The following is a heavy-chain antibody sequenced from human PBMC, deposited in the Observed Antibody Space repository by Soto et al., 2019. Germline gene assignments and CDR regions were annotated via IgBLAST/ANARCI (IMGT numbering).Heavy chain of an antibody. CDR3: ARPPLSGFGKYAMDV. J-gene: IGHJ6*02. V-gene: IGHV1-69*13. Sequence: SVKVSCKASGGTFSSYAISWVRQAPGQGLEWMGGIIPIFGTANYAQKFQGRVTITADESTSTAYMELSSLRSEDTAVYYCARPPLSGFGKYAMDVWGPGTTVTV. CDR1: GGTFSSYA. CDR2: IIPIFGTA. D-gene: IGHD3-10*01.